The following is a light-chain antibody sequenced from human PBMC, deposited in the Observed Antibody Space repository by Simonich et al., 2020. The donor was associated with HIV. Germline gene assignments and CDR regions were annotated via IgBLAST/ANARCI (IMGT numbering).Light chain of an antibody. Sequence: EIVLTQSPATLSLSPGERATLSCRASQNVDTKYLAWYQQKPGLAPRLLMYDTSKRAIGIPDRFSGSGSGTDFTLTISRLEPEDFAVYYCQQYGRSPFTFGPGTTVDMK. CDR3: QQYGRSPFT. V-gene: IGKV3D-20*01. J-gene: IGKJ3*01. CDR2: DTS. CDR1: QNVDTKY.